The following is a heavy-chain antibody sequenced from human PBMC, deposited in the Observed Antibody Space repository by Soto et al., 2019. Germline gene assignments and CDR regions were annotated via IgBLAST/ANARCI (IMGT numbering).Heavy chain of an antibody. Sequence: QVQLVQSGAEVKKPGSSVKVSCKASGGTFSRYAISWVRQAPGQGRARMGGIIPSFGTANYAQKFQGRVTITADETTSTAYMELSSLRSEDTAVYYCARGRWCSGWTYLDYWGQGTLVTVSS. CDR2: IIPSFGTA. D-gene: IGHD6-19*01. V-gene: IGHV1-69*01. J-gene: IGHJ4*02. CDR1: GGTFSRYA. CDR3: ARGRWCSGWTYLDY.